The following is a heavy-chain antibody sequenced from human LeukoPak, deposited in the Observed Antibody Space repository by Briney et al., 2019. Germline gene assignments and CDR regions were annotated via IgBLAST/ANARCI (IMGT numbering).Heavy chain of an antibody. J-gene: IGHJ4*02. CDR1: GGSIINYY. D-gene: IGHD3-9*01. V-gene: IGHV4-59*01. CDR2: IYNNGNT. CDR3: ARVTQIRYYDVLTGAYYFDY. Sequence: PSETLSLTCNVSGGSIINYYWSWIRKPPGKGLEWIGFIYNNGNTNYNPSLKSRVTISVDTSENHFSLKLTSVTAADTAVYYCARVTQIRYYDVLTGAYYFDYWGRGTLVTVP.